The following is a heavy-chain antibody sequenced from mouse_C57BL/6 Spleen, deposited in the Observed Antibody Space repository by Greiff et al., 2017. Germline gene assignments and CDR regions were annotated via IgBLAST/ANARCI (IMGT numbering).Heavy chain of an antibody. V-gene: IGHV1-76*01. CDR2: IYPGSGNT. CDR1: GYTFTDYY. CDR3: ARAVVATHYFDY. Sequence: QVQLQQSGAELVRPGASVKLSCKASGYTFTDYYINWVKQRPGQGLEWIARIYPGSGNTYYNEKFKGKATLTAEKSSSTAYMQLSSLTSEDSAVYFCARAVVATHYFDYWGQGTTLTVSS. J-gene: IGHJ2*01. D-gene: IGHD1-1*01.